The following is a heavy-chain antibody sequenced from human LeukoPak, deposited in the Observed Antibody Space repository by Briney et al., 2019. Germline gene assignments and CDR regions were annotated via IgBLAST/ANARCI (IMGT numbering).Heavy chain of an antibody. CDR1: GNYW. CDR2: INSDGSWT. J-gene: IGHJ4*02. CDR3: VSFYETY. V-gene: IGHV3-74*01. D-gene: IGHD2/OR15-2a*01. Sequence: GGSLRLSCAASGNYWRHWVRQAPGKGLVWVSHINSDGSWTSYADSVKGRFTISKDNAKNTVYLQMNSLRAEDTAVYYCVSFYETYWGRGTLVTVSS.